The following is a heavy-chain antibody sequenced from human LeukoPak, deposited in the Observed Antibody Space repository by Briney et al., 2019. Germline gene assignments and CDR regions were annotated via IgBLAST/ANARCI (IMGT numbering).Heavy chain of an antibody. D-gene: IGHD3-10*01. CDR3: ARGRPRVYMVRGKSHYFDY. CDR2: INHSGST. V-gene: IGHV4-34*01. Sequence: PSETLSLTCAVYGGSSSGYYWSWIRQPPGKGLEWIGEINHSGSTNYNPSLKSRVTISVDTSKNQFSLKLSSVTAADTAVYYCARGRPRVYMVRGKSHYFDYWGQGTLVTVSS. J-gene: IGHJ4*02. CDR1: GGSSSGYY.